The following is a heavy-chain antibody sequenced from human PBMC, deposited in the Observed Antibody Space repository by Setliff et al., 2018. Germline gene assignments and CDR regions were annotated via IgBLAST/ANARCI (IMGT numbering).Heavy chain of an antibody. D-gene: IGHD1-1*01. CDR2: FHTGGTT. CDR1: GGSISSGGFY. V-gene: IGHV4-61*09. CDR3: ATTGTYRYFDY. Sequence: TLSLTCSVSGGSISSGGFYWSWIRQSAGRGLEWIGHFHTGGTTYSNPSLKSRVTMSVDTSKNQFSLRLNSVTASDTAVYYCATTGTYRYFDYWGQGTLVTVSS. J-gene: IGHJ4*02.